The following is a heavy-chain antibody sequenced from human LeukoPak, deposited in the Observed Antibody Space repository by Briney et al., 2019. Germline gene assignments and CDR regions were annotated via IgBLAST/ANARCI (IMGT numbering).Heavy chain of an antibody. D-gene: IGHD3-3*01. CDR2: IYPGDSVT. V-gene: IGHV5-51*01. CDR3: ARHGYYDFWSGQNWFDP. J-gene: IGHJ5*02. CDR1: GYSFSSFW. Sequence: GESLKISCKASGYSFSSFWIAWVRQMPGKGLEWMGIIYPGDSVTRYSPSFQGQDTISADKSITTAYLQWSSLKASDTAIYYCARHGYYDFWSGQNWFDPWGQGTLVTVSS.